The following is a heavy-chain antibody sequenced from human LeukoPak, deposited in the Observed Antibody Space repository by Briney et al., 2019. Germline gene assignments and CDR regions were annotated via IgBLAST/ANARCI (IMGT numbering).Heavy chain of an antibody. D-gene: IGHD3-9*01. V-gene: IGHV4-59*01. CDR3: ARESLGSYDILTGYPLYYYFDY. CDR1: GGSISSYY. Sequence: SETLSLTCTVSGGSISSYYWSWIRQPPGKGLEWIGYIYYSGSTNYNPSLKSRVTISVDTSKNQFSLKLSSVTAADTAVYYCARESLGSYDILTGYPLYYYFDYWGQGTLVTVSS. CDR2: IYYSGST. J-gene: IGHJ4*02.